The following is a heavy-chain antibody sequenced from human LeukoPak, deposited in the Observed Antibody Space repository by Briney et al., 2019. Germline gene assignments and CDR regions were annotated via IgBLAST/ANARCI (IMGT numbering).Heavy chain of an antibody. D-gene: IGHD1-1*01. CDR2: IYISGST. CDR1: GYSISSGYY. CDR3: ARDRGTWNDDGFDY. V-gene: IGHV4-38-2*02. Sequence: SETLSLTCTVSGYSISSGYYWGWIRQPPGKGLEWIASIYISGSTNYNPSLKSRVTMSVDTSKNQFSLKLSSVTAADTAVYYCARDRGTWNDDGFDYWGQGTLVTVSS. J-gene: IGHJ4*02.